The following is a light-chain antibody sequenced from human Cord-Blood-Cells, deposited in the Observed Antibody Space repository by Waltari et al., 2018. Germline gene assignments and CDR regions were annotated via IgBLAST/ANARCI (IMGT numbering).Light chain of an antibody. J-gene: IGLJ1*01. Sequence: QSALTQPVSVSGSPGQSITTSCTGTSSAVGGYNSVSWYQQPPGKAPKLMIYEVSNRPSGVSNRFSGSKSGNTASLTISGLQAEDEADYYCSSYTSSSTRVFGTGTKVTVL. CDR3: SSYTSSSTRV. CDR1: SSAVGGYNS. CDR2: EVS. V-gene: IGLV2-14*01.